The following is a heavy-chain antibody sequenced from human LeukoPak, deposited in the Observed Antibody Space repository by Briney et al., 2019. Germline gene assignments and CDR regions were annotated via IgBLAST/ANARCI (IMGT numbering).Heavy chain of an antibody. V-gene: IGHV3-74*01. CDR1: GFTFSSYW. CDR3: AKEGDSSGYYHDY. Sequence: PGGSLRLSCAASGFTFSSYWMHWVRQAPGKGLVWVSRVSSDGRNTIYADSVKGRFTISRDNAMNTLYLQMNSLRAEDTAVYYCAKEGDSSGYYHDYWGQGTLVTVSS. CDR2: VSSDGRNT. J-gene: IGHJ4*02. D-gene: IGHD3-22*01.